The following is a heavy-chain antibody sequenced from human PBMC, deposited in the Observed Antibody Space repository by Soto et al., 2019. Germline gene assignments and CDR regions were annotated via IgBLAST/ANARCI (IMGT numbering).Heavy chain of an antibody. J-gene: IGHJ4*02. CDR2: ISGGGGST. V-gene: IGHV3-23*01. D-gene: IGHD6-13*01. Sequence: PGGSLRLSCAASGFTFSSYAMSWVRQAPGKGLEWVSTISGGGGSTYYADSVKGRFTISRDNSKNTLYLQMNSLRAEDTAVYYCAKRLSFSSSWEWVDSWGQGTLVTVSS. CDR3: AKRLSFSSSWEWVDS. CDR1: GFTFSSYA.